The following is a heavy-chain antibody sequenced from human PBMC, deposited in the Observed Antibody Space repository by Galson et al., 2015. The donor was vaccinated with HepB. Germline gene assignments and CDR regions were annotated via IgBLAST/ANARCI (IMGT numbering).Heavy chain of an antibody. J-gene: IGHJ5*02. Sequence: SLRLSCAASGFTFSSYGMHWVRQAPGKGLEWVTYITYDGSDQNYARSVKGRFTISRDNSKSMLYLQMDSLRAEDTAVYHCAKREARNSGPSDLWGQGALVTVSS. D-gene: IGHD6-19*01. CDR3: AKREARNSGPSDL. V-gene: IGHV3-30*18. CDR1: GFTFSSYG. CDR2: ITYDGSDQ.